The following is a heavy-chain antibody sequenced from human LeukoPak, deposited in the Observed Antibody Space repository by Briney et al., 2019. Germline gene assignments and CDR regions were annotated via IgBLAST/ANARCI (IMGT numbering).Heavy chain of an antibody. CDR1: GYSISSGYY. V-gene: IGHV4-38-2*01. Sequence: SETLSLTCAVSGYSISSGYYWGCIRQPPGKGLEWIGSIYHSGSTYYNPSLKSRVTISVDTSKNQFSLKLSSVTAADTAVYYCARVSTGWFDPWGQGTLVTVSS. CDR2: IYHSGST. J-gene: IGHJ5*02. D-gene: IGHD2-8*02. CDR3: ARVSTGWFDP.